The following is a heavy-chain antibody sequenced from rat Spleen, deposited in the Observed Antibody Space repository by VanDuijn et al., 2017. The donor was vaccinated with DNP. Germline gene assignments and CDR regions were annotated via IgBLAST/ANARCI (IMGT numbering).Heavy chain of an antibody. D-gene: IGHD2-6*01. V-gene: IGHV5-31*01. CDR3: STHNSYLDF. CDR1: AFTFNNYW. Sequence: EVRLVESGGDLVQPGRSLKLSCVVSAFTFNNYWMTWFRQVPGRGLEWVASINSRGGSTYYPDSVKGRFTISRDNAESTLYLQINSLRSEDTAIYYCSTHNSYLDFWGQGVMVTVSS. J-gene: IGHJ2*01. CDR2: INSRGGST.